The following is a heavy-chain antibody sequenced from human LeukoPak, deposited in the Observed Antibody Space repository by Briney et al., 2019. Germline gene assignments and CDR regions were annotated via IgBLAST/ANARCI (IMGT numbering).Heavy chain of an antibody. V-gene: IGHV4-4*02. Sequence: PSETLSLTCAVSGGSISSSNWWSWVRQPPGKGLEWIGEIYHSGSTNYNPSLKSRVTISVDKSKNQFSLKLSSVTAADTAVYYCATDDQYGSGSHYTDWGQGTLVTVSS. CDR1: GGSISSSNW. J-gene: IGHJ4*02. CDR2: IYHSGST. CDR3: ATDDQYGSGSHYTD. D-gene: IGHD3-10*01.